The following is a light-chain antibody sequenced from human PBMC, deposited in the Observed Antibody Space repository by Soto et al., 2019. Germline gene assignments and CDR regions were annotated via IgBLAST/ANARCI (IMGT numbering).Light chain of an antibody. V-gene: IGKV3-20*01. CDR1: QHVTTTY. CDR3: QQYDSSFT. CDR2: GAS. J-gene: IGKJ4*01. Sequence: IVLTQSPATLSLSPGERATLSCTASQHVTTTYIAWYQQKFGQAPRLRIYGASTRATGTPDRFTGGGCGTDLSLALSRVEREDFAVYYCQQYDSSFTFGGGTKVEMK.